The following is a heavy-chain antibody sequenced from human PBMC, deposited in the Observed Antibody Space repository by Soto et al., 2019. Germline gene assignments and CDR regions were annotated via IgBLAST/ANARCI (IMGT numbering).Heavy chain of an antibody. J-gene: IGHJ5*02. D-gene: IGHD6-19*01. V-gene: IGHV1-18*01. CDR3: AREPVAGIWFDP. CDR2: INSYNGNT. Sequence: QVHLVQSGAEVKKPGAAVTVSCKASVYTFTSYGIRWVRQAPGQGLEWMGWINSYNGNTNYAQKLQGTVTMTTDTSTSTAYREMRSLRSAYTAVYYCAREPVAGIWFDPWGQGTLVTVSS. CDR1: VYTFTSYG.